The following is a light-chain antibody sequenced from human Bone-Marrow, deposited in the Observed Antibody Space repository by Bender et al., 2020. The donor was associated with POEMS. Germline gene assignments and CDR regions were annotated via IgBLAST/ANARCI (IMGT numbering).Light chain of an antibody. V-gene: IGLV3-1*01. Sequence: LTQPASVSVSPGQTANITCSGHNLASQYTSWYQHKAGQSPVLVVFHDSTRPTGIPERFSGSSSGNTVTLTISGTQPMDEADYYCQAWDNSLVIFGGGTKLTVL. CDR1: NLASQY. CDR3: QAWDNSLVI. CDR2: HDS. J-gene: IGLJ2*01.